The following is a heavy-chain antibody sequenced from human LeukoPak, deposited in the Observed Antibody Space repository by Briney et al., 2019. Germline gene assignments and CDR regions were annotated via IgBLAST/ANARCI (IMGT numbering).Heavy chain of an antibody. CDR1: GFTVSSNP. CDR2: LYSGGGT. V-gene: IGHV3-53*01. J-gene: IGHJ4*02. Sequence: PGGSLRLSCAVSGFTVSSNPMSWVRQAPGKGLEWVSILYSGGGTDYADSVKGRFTISRDNSKNTLYLGMNSLRVEDTAVYYCAREYCSGGSCYRRQYYFDYWGQGTLVTVSS. D-gene: IGHD2-15*01. CDR3: AREYCSGGSCYRRQYYFDY.